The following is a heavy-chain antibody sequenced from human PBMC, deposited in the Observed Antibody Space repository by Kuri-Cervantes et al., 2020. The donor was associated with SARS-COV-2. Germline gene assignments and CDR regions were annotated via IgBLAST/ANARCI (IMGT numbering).Heavy chain of an antibody. CDR1: GFSLTTTGMR. Sequence: SGPTLVKPPQTLTLTCTFSGFSLTTTGMRMSWIRQPPGGALEWLARIDWDDDKFYRTSLKTRLTISKDTSKNQVVLTMTNMDPVDTATYYCARSQAVGYCSTSSCTHFDSWGQGTLVTVSS. D-gene: IGHD2-2*01. J-gene: IGHJ4*02. CDR3: ARSQAVGYCSTSSCTHFDS. V-gene: IGHV2-70*04. CDR2: IDWDDDK.